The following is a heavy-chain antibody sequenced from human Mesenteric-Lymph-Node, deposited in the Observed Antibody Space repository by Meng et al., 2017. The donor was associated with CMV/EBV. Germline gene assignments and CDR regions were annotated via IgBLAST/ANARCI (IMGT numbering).Heavy chain of an antibody. D-gene: IGHD3-9*01. CDR2: ISSSSSII. V-gene: IGHV3-48*04. J-gene: IGHJ3*01. Sequence: GESLKISCAASGFTFSTYNLNWVRQAPGKGLEWVSHISSSSSIIYYADSVKGRFTISRDNAKNSLYLQMNSLRAEDTAVYFCARDHTLRNYDVLTGYYPDAFDVWGLGTLVTVSS. CDR1: GFTFSTYN. CDR3: ARDHTLRNYDVLTGYYPDAFDV.